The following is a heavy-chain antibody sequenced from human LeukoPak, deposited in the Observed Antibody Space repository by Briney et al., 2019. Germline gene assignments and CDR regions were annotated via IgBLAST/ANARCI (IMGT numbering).Heavy chain of an antibody. CDR1: GFTFSRYW. CDR3: AREGCSAGSCRFDY. V-gene: IGHV3-74*01. CDR2: IKTDGSST. J-gene: IGHJ4*02. Sequence: GGSLRLSCAASGFTFSRYWMHWVRQAPGKGLVWVSHIKTDGSSTNYADSVRGRFTISRDNAKNTLYLQMNSLRAEDTAVYYCAREGCSAGSCRFDYWGQGTLVTVSS. D-gene: IGHD2-15*01.